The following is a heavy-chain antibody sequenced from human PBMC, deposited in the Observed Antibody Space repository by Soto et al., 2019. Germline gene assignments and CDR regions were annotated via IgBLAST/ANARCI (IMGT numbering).Heavy chain of an antibody. D-gene: IGHD2-21*02. J-gene: IGHJ4*02. CDR2: ISSSSSYI. CDR1: GFTFSSYS. V-gene: IGHV3-21*01. Sequence: GGSLRLSCAASGFTFSSYSMNWVRQAPGKGLEWVSSISSSSSYIYHADSVKGRFTISRDNAKNSLYLQMNSLRASAAALCYCAREGHPADIVVVTAIPFFDYWGQGTLVTVSS. CDR3: AREGHPADIVVVTAIPFFDY.